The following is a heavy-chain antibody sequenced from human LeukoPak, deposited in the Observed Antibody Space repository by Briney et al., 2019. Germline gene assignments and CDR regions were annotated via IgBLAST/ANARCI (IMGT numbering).Heavy chain of an antibody. J-gene: IGHJ4*02. CDR3: ARDGSPPYYYGSGSYYSDY. CDR2: INPSGGST. V-gene: IGHV1-46*01. CDR1: GYTFTSYY. D-gene: IGHD3-10*01. Sequence: ASVKVSCKASGYTFTSYYMHWVRQAPGQGLEWMGIINPSGGSTSYAQKFQGRVTMTRDTSTSTVYMELSSLRSEDTAVYYCARDGSPPYYYGSGSYYSDYWGQGTLVTVSS.